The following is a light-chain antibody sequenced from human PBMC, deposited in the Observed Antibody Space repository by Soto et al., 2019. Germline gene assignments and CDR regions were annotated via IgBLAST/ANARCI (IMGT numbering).Light chain of an antibody. CDR3: QTWGTGPWV. CDR2: LNSDGSH. V-gene: IGLV4-69*01. CDR1: SGHSSYA. Sequence: QLVLTQSPSASASLGASVKLTCTLSSGHSSYAIAWHQQQPEKGPRYLMKLNSDGSHSKGDGIPDRFSGSNSGAERYLTISSHQSEDEADYYCQTWGTGPWVFGGGTKLTVL. J-gene: IGLJ3*02.